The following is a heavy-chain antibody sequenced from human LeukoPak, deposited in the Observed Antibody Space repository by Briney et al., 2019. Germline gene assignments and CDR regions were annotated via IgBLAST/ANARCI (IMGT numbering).Heavy chain of an antibody. CDR2: IYHSGST. J-gene: IGHJ6*03. Sequence: SETPCLTCTVSGYSLCRGYYWGWIGQPPGRGLEWIRRIYHSGSTYYTPTLKSRVTISVDTSKNTFSMELRSVRAADTAVCYCASERNQYYFYYYLDAWGKGTTVTVSS. CDR1: GYSLCRGYY. CDR3: ASERNQYYFYYYLDA. V-gene: IGHV4-38-2*02. D-gene: IGHD1-14*01.